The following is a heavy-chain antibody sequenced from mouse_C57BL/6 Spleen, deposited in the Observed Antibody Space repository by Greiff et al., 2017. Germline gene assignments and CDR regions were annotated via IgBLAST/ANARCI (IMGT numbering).Heavy chain of an antibody. J-gene: IGHJ2*01. CDR3: ARSYDYDQGYYFDY. D-gene: IGHD2-4*01. V-gene: IGHV1-39*01. CDR1: GYSFTDYN. Sequence: LEESGPELVKPGASVKISCKASGYSFTDYNMNWVKQSNGKSLEWIGVITPNYGTTSYNQKFKGKATLTVDQSSSTAYMQLNSLTSEDSAVYYCARSYDYDQGYYFDYWGQGTTLTVSS. CDR2: ITPNYGTT.